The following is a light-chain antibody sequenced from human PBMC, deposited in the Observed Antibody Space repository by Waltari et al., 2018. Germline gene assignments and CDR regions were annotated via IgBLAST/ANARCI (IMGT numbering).Light chain of an antibody. CDR3: QQYKSPTWT. CDR2: AAS. CDR1: QGISNN. J-gene: IGKJ1*01. V-gene: IGKV1-16*02. Sequence: DIQMTQSPSSLSASIGHRVTIPCRASQGISNNLAWFQQKPGKVPKSLIYAASSLQSGVPSKFSGSGSETEFTLTITSLQPEDFATYYCQQYKSPTWTFGQGTKVEIK.